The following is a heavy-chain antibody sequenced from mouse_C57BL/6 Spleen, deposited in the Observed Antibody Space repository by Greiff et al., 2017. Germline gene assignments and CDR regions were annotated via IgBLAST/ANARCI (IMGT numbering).Heavy chain of an antibody. CDR3: ARRYYGSMDY. D-gene: IGHD1-1*01. CDR1: GYTFTDYN. Sequence: VQLQQSGPELVKPGASVKIPCKASGYTFTDYNMDWVKQSHGKSLEWIGDINPNHGGTIYNQKFKGQATLTVDQSSSTAYMELRILTSEETAVYYCARRYYGSMDYWDQGASVPVSS. CDR2: INPNHGGT. J-gene: IGHJ4*01. V-gene: IGHV1-18*01.